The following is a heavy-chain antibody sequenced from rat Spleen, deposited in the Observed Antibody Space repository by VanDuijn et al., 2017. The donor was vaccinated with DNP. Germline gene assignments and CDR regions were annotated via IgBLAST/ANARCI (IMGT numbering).Heavy chain of an antibody. CDR1: GFSLTTYN. V-gene: IGHV2-30*01. Sequence: QVQLKESGPGLVQPSQTLSLTCTVSGFSLTTYNVHWVRQPTGKGLEWMGIIWTGGNTDYNSTLKSRLSISRDTSKSQVLLKRNSLQTEDTATYYCARDGGTGSPFAYWGQGTLVTVSS. CDR3: ARDGGTGSPFAY. CDR2: IWTGGNT. D-gene: IGHD5-1*01. J-gene: IGHJ3*01.